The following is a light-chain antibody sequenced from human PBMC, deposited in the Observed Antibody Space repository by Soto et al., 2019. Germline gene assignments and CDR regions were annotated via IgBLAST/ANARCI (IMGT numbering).Light chain of an antibody. J-gene: IGKJ5*01. CDR2: DVS. V-gene: IGKV3-15*01. CDR3: QQYNNLPFS. Sequence: VMTQSPASLSVSPGERVTLSCRAGQGVTTNFAWYQQKSGQSPRLLIYDVSTRATGVPARFSGTGSETDFTLTISGLQSEDSAVYFCQQYNNLPFSFGQGTRLEI. CDR1: QGVTTN.